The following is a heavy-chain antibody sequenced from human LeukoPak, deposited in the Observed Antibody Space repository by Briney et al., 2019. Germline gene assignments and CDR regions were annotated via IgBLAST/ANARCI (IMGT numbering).Heavy chain of an antibody. V-gene: IGHV3-7*01. CDR1: GFAFTSYT. D-gene: IGHD3-10*01. Sequence: GGSLRLSCAASGFAFTSYTMSWLRQAPGKGLEWVANIKQDETEKYYVDSVKGRFTISRDNAKNSLYLQMNSLRVEDTAIYFCARDVVRGFDPWGQGALVTVSP. CDR2: IKQDETEK. J-gene: IGHJ5*02. CDR3: ARDVVRGFDP.